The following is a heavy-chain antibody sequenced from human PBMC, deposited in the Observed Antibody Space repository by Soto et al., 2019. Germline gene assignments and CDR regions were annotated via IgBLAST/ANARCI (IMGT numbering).Heavy chain of an antibody. V-gene: IGHV4-61*01. Sequence: PSETLSLTCPFPGGSVSSGSYYWSWIRQPPGKGLEWIGYIYYSGSTKYNPSLKSRVIISVDTSPNQVGRRLSSVTAADTALYYSARGCRDRERAYSGYAIECWRQRTQVTAAS. CDR3: ARGCRDRERAYSGYAIEC. CDR2: IYYSGST. J-gene: IGHJ4*02. CDR1: GGSVSSGSYY. D-gene: IGHD5-12*01.